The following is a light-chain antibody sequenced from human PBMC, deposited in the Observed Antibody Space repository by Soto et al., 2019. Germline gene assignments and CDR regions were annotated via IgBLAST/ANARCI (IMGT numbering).Light chain of an antibody. J-gene: IGKJ4*01. CDR3: QKYNSAPLT. CDR1: PGIGVY. CDR2: AAS. Sequence: QMTQSPSSPFASLGSKVTITFPARPGIGVYLARFQQKPGKVPKVLIYAASTLQSGVPSRFSGSGSGTDFTLTITSLQPEDVATYYCQKYNSAPLTFGGGTKVEIK. V-gene: IGKV1-27*01.